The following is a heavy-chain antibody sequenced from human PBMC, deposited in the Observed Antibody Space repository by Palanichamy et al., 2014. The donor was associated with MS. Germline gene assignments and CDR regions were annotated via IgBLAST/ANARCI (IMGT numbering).Heavy chain of an antibody. CDR2: IDHSGDA. CDR3: AREGFTYGLESWFDP. J-gene: IGHJ5*02. V-gene: IGHV4-34*01. CDR1: GGSFSGYY. Sequence: QVQLQQWGAGLLKPSETLSLTCAVYGGSFSGYYWSWIRQPPGKGLEWIGEIDHSGDANYNPSLKSRVTLLVDTSKNQFSLKLSSVTAADTSLYFCAREGFTYGLESWFDPWGQGTLVTVSS. D-gene: IGHD3-10*01.